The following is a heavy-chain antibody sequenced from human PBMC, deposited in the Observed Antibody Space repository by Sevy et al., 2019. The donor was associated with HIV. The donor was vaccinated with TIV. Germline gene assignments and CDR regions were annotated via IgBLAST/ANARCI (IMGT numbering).Heavy chain of an antibody. Sequence: GGSLRLSCAASGFTFSSYSMNWVRQAPGKGLVWVSSISSSSSYIYYADSVKGRFTISRDNAKNSLYLQMNSLRAEDTAVYYCASTKRGYSSSWYSYWGQGTLVTVSS. CDR3: ASTKRGYSSSWYSY. J-gene: IGHJ4*02. D-gene: IGHD6-13*01. V-gene: IGHV3-21*01. CDR2: ISSSSSYI. CDR1: GFTFSSYS.